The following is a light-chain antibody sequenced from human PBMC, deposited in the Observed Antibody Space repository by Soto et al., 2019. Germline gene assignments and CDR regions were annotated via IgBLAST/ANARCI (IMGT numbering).Light chain of an antibody. Sequence: QSVLTQPPSASGTPGQRVIISCSGSSSNIGTNTVNWYQLLPGTAPKLLIYNNNRRPSGVPDRFSGSKSGTSASLAISGLQSEDEADYYCAAWDDSLNGWVFGGGTQLTVL. J-gene: IGLJ7*01. CDR3: AAWDDSLNGWV. CDR2: NNN. V-gene: IGLV1-44*01. CDR1: SSNIGTNT.